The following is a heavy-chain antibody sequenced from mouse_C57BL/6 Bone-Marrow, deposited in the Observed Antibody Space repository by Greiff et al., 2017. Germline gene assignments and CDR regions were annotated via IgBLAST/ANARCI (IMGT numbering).Heavy chain of an antibody. J-gene: IGHJ2*01. CDR3: AESNTFFYYFDY. CDR2: FHPNNDDT. V-gene: IGHV1-47*01. Sequence: VQLQQSGAELVKPGASVKMSCKASGYTFTNYPIDWMKQNHGKSLEWIGNFHPNNDDTKYNEKFKGKATLTVEKSSNTAYLELSRLTSDDSAVYYCAESNTFFYYFDYWGQGTTLTVSS. CDR1: GYTFTNYP. D-gene: IGHD5-1-1*01.